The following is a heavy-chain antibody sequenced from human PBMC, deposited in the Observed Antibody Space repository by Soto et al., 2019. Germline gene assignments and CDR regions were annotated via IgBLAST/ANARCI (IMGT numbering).Heavy chain of an antibody. V-gene: IGHV4-59*01. CDR1: GGSFSGYY. J-gene: IGHJ4*02. CDR3: AKYAGSSWFDN. CDR2: IYYSGRT. Sequence: SETLSLTCAVYGGSFSGYYWSWIRQPPGKGLEWVGYIYYSGRTYYNPSLRSRVTISLDASRNQFSLKLSSVTAADTAVYYCAKYAGSSWFDNWGQGTLVTVSS. D-gene: IGHD6-13*01.